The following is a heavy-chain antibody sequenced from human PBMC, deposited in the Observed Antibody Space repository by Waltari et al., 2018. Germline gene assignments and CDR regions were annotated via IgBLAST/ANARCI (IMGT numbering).Heavy chain of an antibody. D-gene: IGHD3-16*01. Sequence: VQLVESGGGVVQPGRSLRLFCSASGFYFSSFAMHWVRRSPGKGLDWVAVVGFDGRNKFYAESVKGRFTISRDNSKNTLYLQMESLRAEDTAIYYCAKDVEGELYYFDNWGQGTLVTVSS. J-gene: IGHJ4*02. CDR2: VGFDGRNK. CDR1: GFYFSSFA. CDR3: AKDVEGELYYFDN. V-gene: IGHV3-30*18.